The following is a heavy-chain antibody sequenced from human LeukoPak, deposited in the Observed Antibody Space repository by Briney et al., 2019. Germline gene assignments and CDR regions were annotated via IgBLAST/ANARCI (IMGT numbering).Heavy chain of an antibody. V-gene: IGHV3-30*18. CDR1: GFTFSSYG. CDR3: AKDRGEVRLHY. CDR2: ISYDGSNK. Sequence: GGSLRLSCAASGFTFSSYGMHWVRQAPGKGLEWVAVISYDGSNKYYADSVKGRFTISRDNSKNTLYLQMNSLRAEDTAVYYCAKDRGEVRLHYWGQGTLVTVSS. D-gene: IGHD3-16*01. J-gene: IGHJ4*02.